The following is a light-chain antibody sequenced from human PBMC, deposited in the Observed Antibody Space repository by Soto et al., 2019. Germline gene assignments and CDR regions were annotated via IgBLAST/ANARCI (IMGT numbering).Light chain of an antibody. Sequence: EFVLTQSPGTLSLSPGERATLSCRASQTVRNNYLAWYQQKPGQAPRLLIYDTSTRASGIPGRFSGSGSGTEFTLTISSLQSEDFAVYYCQQYNNWWAFGQGTKVDI. CDR2: DTS. CDR1: QTVRNN. J-gene: IGKJ1*01. V-gene: IGKV3-15*01. CDR3: QQYNNWWA.